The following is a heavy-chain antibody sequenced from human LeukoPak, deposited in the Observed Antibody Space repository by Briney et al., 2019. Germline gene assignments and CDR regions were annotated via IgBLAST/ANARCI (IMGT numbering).Heavy chain of an antibody. CDR3: ARPSYCVFDNCGYWLDP. V-gene: IGHV1-46*01. J-gene: IGHJ5*02. Sequence: ASVKVSCKTSGNTFTKYLIHWVRQAPGQGLEWIGTINPSGDSTNYAQRFQGRVTLTEDTSTSTVYMELSSLTSEDTAVYYCARPSYCVFDNCGYWLDPWGPGTLITVSS. CDR2: INPSGDST. D-gene: IGHD2-21*01. CDR1: GNTFTKYL.